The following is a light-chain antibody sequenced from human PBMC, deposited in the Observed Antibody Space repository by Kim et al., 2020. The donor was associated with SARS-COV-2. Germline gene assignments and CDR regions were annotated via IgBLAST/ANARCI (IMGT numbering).Light chain of an antibody. CDR3: QQYGRSPLT. Sequence: EIGLTQSPGTLSLSPGEGATLSCRASQSVSRDCLAWYQQKPGQTLRLFIYGASNRATGISDRFSGSGSGTDFTLTISRLEPEDSAVYYCQQYGRSPLTFGVGTKVDIK. V-gene: IGKV3-20*01. J-gene: IGKJ4*01. CDR2: GAS. CDR1: QSVSRDC.